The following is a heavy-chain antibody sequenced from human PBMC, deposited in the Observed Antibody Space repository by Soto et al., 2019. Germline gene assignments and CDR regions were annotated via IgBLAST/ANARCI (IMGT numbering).Heavy chain of an antibody. CDR1: GFPFSSHW. Sequence: PGGSLRLSCAASGFPFSSHWMTWVRQAPGKGLEWVAHIKQDGSEKYYVDSVMGRFTMSRDNTQSSLSLQMNTLRVEDSAVYYCARITSPGYFDSWGQGTLVTVSS. D-gene: IGHD1-20*01. CDR3: ARITSPGYFDS. CDR2: IKQDGSEK. V-gene: IGHV3-7*05. J-gene: IGHJ4*02.